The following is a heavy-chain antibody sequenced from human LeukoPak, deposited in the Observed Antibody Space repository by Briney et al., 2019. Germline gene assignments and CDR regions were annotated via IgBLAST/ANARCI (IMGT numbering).Heavy chain of an antibody. CDR2: ISASGGST. CDR1: GFTFSSSA. J-gene: IGHJ3*02. Sequence: GGSLRLSCAASGFTFSSSAMSWVRQVPGKGLEWVSGISASGGSTSYADSVRGRFTISRDNSKNTLYLQMNTLRVEDTAVYYCAKDPVNWGQDSGTFDIWGQGTMVTVSS. V-gene: IGHV3-23*01. D-gene: IGHD3-16*01. CDR3: AKDPVNWGQDSGTFDI.